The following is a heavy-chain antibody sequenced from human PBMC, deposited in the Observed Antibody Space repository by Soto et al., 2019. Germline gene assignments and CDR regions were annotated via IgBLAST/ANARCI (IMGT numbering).Heavy chain of an antibody. CDR3: ARAYCTNGVCYTGAFDY. CDR1: GGTFSSYT. J-gene: IGHJ4*02. V-gene: IGHV1-69*02. Sequence: SVKVSCKASGGTFSSYTISWVRQAPGQGFEWMGRIIPILGIANYAQKFQGRVTITADKSTSTAYMELSSLRSEDTAVYYCARAYCTNGVCYTGAFDYWGQGTLVTVSS. CDR2: IIPILGIA. D-gene: IGHD2-8*01.